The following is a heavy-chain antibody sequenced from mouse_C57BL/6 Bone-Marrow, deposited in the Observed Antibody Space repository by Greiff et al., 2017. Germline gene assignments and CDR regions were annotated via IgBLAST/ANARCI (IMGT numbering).Heavy chain of an antibody. CDR1: GFTFSSYT. CDR3: ARAAYSPYFDY. CDR2: ISGGGGNT. Sequence: DVMLVESGGGLVKPGGSLKLSCAASGFTFSSYTMSWVRQTPEKRLEWVATISGGGGNTYYPDSVKGRFTISRDNAKNTLYLQMSSLRSEDTAMYYCARAAYSPYFDYWGQGTTLTVSS. V-gene: IGHV5-9*01. D-gene: IGHD2-10*01. J-gene: IGHJ2*01.